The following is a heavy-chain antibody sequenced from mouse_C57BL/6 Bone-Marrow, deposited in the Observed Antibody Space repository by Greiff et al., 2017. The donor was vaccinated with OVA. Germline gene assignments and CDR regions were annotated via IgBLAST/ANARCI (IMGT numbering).Heavy chain of an antibody. V-gene: IGHV1-62-2*01. CDR3: ARHEEGYYYGRSPFAY. CDR1: GYTFTEYT. Sequence: QVHVKQSGAELVKPGASVKLSCKASGYTFTEYTIHWVKQRSGQGLEWIGWFYPGSGSIKYNEKFKDKATLTADKSSSTVYMELSRLTSEDSAVYFCARHEEGYYYGRSPFAYWGQGTLVTVSA. CDR2: FYPGSGSI. J-gene: IGHJ3*01. D-gene: IGHD1-1*01.